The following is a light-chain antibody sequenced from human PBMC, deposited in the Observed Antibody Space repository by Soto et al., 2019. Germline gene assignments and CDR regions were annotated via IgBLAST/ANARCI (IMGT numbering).Light chain of an antibody. J-gene: IGKJ3*01. Sequence: EIVLTQSPATLSLSPGERATLSCRASQTVGSYLAWYQQKSGQAPRLLIYDASNRATGIPARFSGSGSGTDFTLTISSLEPEDFAVYYCQQRSNWPPTFGPGTKVDIK. CDR1: QTVGSY. V-gene: IGKV3-11*01. CDR2: DAS. CDR3: QQRSNWPPT.